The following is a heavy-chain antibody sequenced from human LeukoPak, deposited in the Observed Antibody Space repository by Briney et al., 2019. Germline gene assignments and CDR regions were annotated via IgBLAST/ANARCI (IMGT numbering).Heavy chain of an antibody. CDR1: GGSISSGGYY. CDR2: IYYSGST. J-gene: IGHJ4*02. V-gene: IGHV4-31*03. D-gene: IGHD6-19*01. Sequence: SQTLSLTCTVSGGSISSGGYYWSWIRQHPGKGLEWIGYIYYSGSTYYNPSLKSRVTISVDTSKNQFSLKLSSVTAADTAVYYCARDNSGGYDRFDYWGQGTLVTVSS. CDR3: ARDNSGGYDRFDY.